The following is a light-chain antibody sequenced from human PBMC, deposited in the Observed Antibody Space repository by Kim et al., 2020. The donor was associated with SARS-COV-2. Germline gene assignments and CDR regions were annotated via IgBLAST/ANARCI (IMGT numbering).Light chain of an antibody. Sequence: QSITFSCTGTSSDVGGYNYVSWYQQHPGKAPKLMIYDVSKRPSGVSNRFSGSKSGNTASLTIYGLQAEDEADYYCSSYTSSSTFVVFGGGTQLTVL. CDR1: SSDVGGYNY. V-gene: IGLV2-14*04. CDR2: DVS. CDR3: SSYTSSSTFVV. J-gene: IGLJ2*01.